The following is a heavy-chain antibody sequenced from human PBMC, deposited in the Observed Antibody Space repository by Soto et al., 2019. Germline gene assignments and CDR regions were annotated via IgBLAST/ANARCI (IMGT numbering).Heavy chain of an antibody. J-gene: IGHJ4*02. Sequence: QVQLQQWGAGLLKPSETLSLTCAVYGGSFSGYYWSWIRQPPGKGLEWIGEINHSGSTNYNPSLKSRVTISVDTSKNQFSLKLSSVTAADTAVYYCARGSIGYCTNGVCPQSPYFDYWGQGTLVTVSS. CDR1: GGSFSGYY. D-gene: IGHD2-8*01. CDR2: INHSGST. CDR3: ARGSIGYCTNGVCPQSPYFDY. V-gene: IGHV4-34*01.